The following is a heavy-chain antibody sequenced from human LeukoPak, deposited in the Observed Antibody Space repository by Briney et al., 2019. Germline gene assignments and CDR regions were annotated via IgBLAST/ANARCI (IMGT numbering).Heavy chain of an antibody. CDR2: INPNSGGT. J-gene: IGHJ4*02. V-gene: IGHV1-2*02. CDR3: ARGPYGGNPSLYYFDY. D-gene: IGHD4-23*01. CDR1: GYTFTGYY. Sequence: GASVKVSCKASGYTFTGYYMHWVRQAPGHGLEWMGWINPNSGGTNYAQKFQGRVTMTRDTSISTAYMELSRLRSEDTAFYYCARGPYGGNPSLYYFDYWGQGTLVTISS.